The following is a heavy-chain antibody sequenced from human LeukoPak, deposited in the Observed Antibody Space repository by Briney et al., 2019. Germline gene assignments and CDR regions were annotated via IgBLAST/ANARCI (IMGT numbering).Heavy chain of an antibody. J-gene: IGHJ3*02. CDR1: GFSISTYS. V-gene: IGHV4-59*01. CDR2: IYSSGGT. Sequence: SETLSLTCTVSGFSISTYSWSWIRQPPGKGLEWVGCIYSSGGTDHNPSLKSRVTMSVDTSTNQLSLKLNSVTAADTAVYYCARAKRWENDAFDIWGQGTLVTVAS. D-gene: IGHD1-26*01. CDR3: ARAKRWENDAFDI.